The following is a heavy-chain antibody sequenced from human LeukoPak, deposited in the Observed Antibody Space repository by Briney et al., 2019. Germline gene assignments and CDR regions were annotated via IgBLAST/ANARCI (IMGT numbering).Heavy chain of an antibody. D-gene: IGHD4-11*01. CDR1: GGSISSYY. J-gene: IGHJ6*03. V-gene: IGHV4-39*07. CDR3: ARGDSNSLEYLYYMDV. Sequence: SETLSLTCTVSGGSISSYYWGWIRQPPGKGLEWIGSMYYSGSTYYNPSLKSRVTISINTSKNQFSLKLTSVTAADTGVYYCARGDSNSLEYLYYMDVWGKGTTVTVSS. CDR2: MYYSGST.